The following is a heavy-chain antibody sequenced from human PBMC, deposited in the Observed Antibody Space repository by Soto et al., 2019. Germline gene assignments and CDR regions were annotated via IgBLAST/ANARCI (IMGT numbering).Heavy chain of an antibody. CDR3: ARRYYYGSGSSKYNWFDP. V-gene: IGHV4-59*08. D-gene: IGHD3-10*01. Sequence: SETLSLTCTVSGGSISSYYWSWIRQPPGKGLEWIGYIYYSGSTNYNPSLKSRVTISVDTSKNQFSLKLSSVTAADTAVYYCARRYYYGSGSSKYNWFDPWGQGTLVTVSS. CDR2: IYYSGST. J-gene: IGHJ5*02. CDR1: GGSISSYY.